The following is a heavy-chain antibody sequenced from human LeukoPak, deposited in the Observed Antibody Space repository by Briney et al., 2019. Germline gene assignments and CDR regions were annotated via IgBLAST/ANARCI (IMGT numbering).Heavy chain of an antibody. Sequence: GASVKVSCKASGYTFTSYYMHWVRQAPGQGLEWMGWISAYNGNTNYAQKLRGRVTMTTDTSTSTAYMGLRSLRSDDTAVYYCARDQLLWFGELSFYFDYWGQGTLVTVSS. V-gene: IGHV1-18*04. CDR2: ISAYNGNT. CDR3: ARDQLLWFGELSFYFDY. D-gene: IGHD3-10*01. CDR1: GYTFTSYY. J-gene: IGHJ4*02.